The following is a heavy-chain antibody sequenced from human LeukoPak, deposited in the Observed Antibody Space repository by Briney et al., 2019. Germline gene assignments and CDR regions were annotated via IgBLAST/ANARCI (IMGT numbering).Heavy chain of an antibody. CDR3: VRVPPITTVRGGPSDS. CDR2: IKTDGSEK. D-gene: IGHD3-10*01. CDR1: GFTFSSYW. V-gene: IGHV3-7*03. J-gene: IGHJ4*02. Sequence: GGSLRLSCAASGFTFSSYWMNWVRQAPGKGLEWVASIKTDGSEKYYVGSVRGRFTISRDNAKNSLFLQMNSLRVDDTAVYFCVRVPPITTVRGGPSDSWGQGTLVTVSS.